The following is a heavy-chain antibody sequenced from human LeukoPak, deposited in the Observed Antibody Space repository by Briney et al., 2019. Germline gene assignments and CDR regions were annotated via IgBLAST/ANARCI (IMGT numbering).Heavy chain of an antibody. CDR3: ARDFYDGFALDY. V-gene: IGHV3-21*01. J-gene: IGHJ4*02. CDR2: IFSSSTYI. Sequence: PGGSLRLSCTVSGLTVSSNSMSWVRQAPGMGLEWVSFIFSSSTYIYYTDSVKGRFTISRDNAKNSLYLQMNSLRAEDTAVYYCARDFYDGFALDYWGQGTLVTVSS. CDR1: GLTVSSNS. D-gene: IGHD2/OR15-2a*01.